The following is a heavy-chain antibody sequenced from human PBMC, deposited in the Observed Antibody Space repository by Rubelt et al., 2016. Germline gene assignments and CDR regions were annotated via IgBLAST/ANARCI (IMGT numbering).Heavy chain of an antibody. CDR3: ARFASGKASHFDF. CDR2: IYYSGSA. D-gene: IGHD3-10*01. CDR1: GGSISPNY. V-gene: IGHV4-59*12. J-gene: IGHJ4*02. Sequence: QVQLQESGPGLVKPSETLSLTCTVSGGSISPNYWSWIRQSPGKGLEWIGYIYYSGSAYYNPSLKSRVTISVDTSQNKFSLNLNTVPAADTAVYYCARFASGKASHFDFWGQGTLVTVSS.